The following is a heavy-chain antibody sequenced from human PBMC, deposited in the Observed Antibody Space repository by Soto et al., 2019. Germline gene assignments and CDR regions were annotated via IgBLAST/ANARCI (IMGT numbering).Heavy chain of an antibody. CDR1: GFSLSTSGVG. CDR3: VHRVDLWT. Sequence: QITLKESGPTLVKPTQTLTLTCTFSGFSLSTSGVGVGWIRQPPGKALEWLALIFWDNDRRYSPALKNRLTITKDTSNNQVVLTMTNKDPVDTATYYLVHRVDLWTWGQGTLVTV. V-gene: IGHV2-5*02. D-gene: IGHD3-10*01. CDR2: IFWDNDR. J-gene: IGHJ5*02.